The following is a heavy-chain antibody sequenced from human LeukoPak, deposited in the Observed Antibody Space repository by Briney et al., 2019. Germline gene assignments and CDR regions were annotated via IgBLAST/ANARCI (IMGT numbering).Heavy chain of an antibody. CDR1: GDSISTSTYY. CDR2: IHYSGNT. J-gene: IGHJ4*02. CDR3: ARQWDY. V-gene: IGHV4-39*01. Sequence: SETLSLTCTVSGDSISTSTYYWGWLRQSPGKGLEWIGSIHYSGNTYSNPSLKSRVTISVDTSKNQFSLKARSVTAADTAVYYCARQWDYWGQGTLVTVSS.